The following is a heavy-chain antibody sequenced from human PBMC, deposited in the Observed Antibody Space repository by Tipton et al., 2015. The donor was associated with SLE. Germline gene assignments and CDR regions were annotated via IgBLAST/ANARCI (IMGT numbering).Heavy chain of an antibody. V-gene: IGHV4-39*07. CDR1: GGSISSSSYY. CDR3: ARAESAGDDWYFDL. J-gene: IGHJ2*01. CDR2: IYYSGTI. D-gene: IGHD2-21*02. Sequence: TLSLTCTVSGGSISSSSYYWGWIRQPPGKGLEWIGNIYYSGTIYYNPSLKSRVTMSIDTSKNQFSLKLSSVTAVDTAVYYCARAESAGDDWYFDLWGRGTLVTVSS.